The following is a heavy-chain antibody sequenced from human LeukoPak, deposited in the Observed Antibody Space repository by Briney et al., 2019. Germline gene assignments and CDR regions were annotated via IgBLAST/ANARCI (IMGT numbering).Heavy chain of an antibody. J-gene: IGHJ4*02. Sequence: GGSLRLSCAVSGSTLTEHAWSWVRQAPGEGLEWVSGIIDVGGTYYADSVKGRFTISRDSSKNTLYLQMNNQRAEDTATYYCAKDYCRGGNCPLPFFDSWGQGTLVTVSS. V-gene: IGHV3-23*01. CDR3: AKDYCRGGNCPLPFFDS. CDR1: GSTLTEHA. CDR2: IIDVGGT. D-gene: IGHD2-15*01.